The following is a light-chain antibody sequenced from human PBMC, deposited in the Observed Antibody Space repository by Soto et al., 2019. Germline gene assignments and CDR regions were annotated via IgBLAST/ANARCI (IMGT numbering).Light chain of an antibody. CDR1: SSDVGGYNY. CDR2: EVS. V-gene: IGLV2-14*01. J-gene: IGLJ1*01. CDR3: SSYTSSSTRV. Sequence: QSALTQPASVSGSPGQSITISCTGTSSDVGGYNYVSWYQQHPGKAPKLMMYEVSNRPSGVSNRFSGSKSGNTASLTISGLQAEDEADYYCSSYTSSSTRVFGTGTKRTVL.